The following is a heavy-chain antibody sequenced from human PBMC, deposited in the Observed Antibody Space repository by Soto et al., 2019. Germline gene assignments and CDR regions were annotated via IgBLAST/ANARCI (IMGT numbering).Heavy chain of an antibody. D-gene: IGHD3-3*01. Sequence: GGSLRLSCAASGFTFSSYAMHWVRQAPGKGLEWVAVISYDGSNKYYADSVKGRFTISRDNSKNTLYLQMNSLRAEDTAVYYCARAHLTIFGVVITDREYYFDYWGQGTLVTVSS. V-gene: IGHV3-30-3*01. CDR3: ARAHLTIFGVVITDREYYFDY. CDR1: GFTFSSYA. J-gene: IGHJ4*02. CDR2: ISYDGSNK.